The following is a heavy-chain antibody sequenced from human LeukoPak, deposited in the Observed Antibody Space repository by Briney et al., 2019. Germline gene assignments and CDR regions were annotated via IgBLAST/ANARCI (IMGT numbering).Heavy chain of an antibody. CDR1: GFTFSSYS. Sequence: GGSLRLSCAASGFTFSSYSMNWVRQAAGKGLEWVSSISSSSSYIYYADSVKGRFTISRDNAKNSLYLQMNSLRAEDTAVYYCARDRYGGNGFDYWGQGTLVTVSS. CDR3: ARDRYGGNGFDY. J-gene: IGHJ4*02. CDR2: ISSSSSYI. D-gene: IGHD4-23*01. V-gene: IGHV3-21*01.